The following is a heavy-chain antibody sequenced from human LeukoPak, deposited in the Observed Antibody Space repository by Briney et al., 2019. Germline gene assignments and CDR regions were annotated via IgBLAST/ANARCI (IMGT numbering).Heavy chain of an antibody. CDR2: ISGSGGST. CDR1: GFTFSSYA. CDR3: AKDEYSSSSPNYYYYYMDV. Sequence: PGGSVRLSCAASGFTFSSYAMSWVRQAPGKGLEWVSAISGSGGSTYYADSVKGRFTISRDNSKNTLYLQMNSLRAEDTAVYYCAKDEYSSSSPNYYYYYMDVWGKGTTVTVSS. V-gene: IGHV3-23*01. J-gene: IGHJ6*03. D-gene: IGHD6-6*01.